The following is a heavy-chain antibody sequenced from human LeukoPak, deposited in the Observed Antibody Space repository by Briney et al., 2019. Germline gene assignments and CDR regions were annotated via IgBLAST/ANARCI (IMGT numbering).Heavy chain of an antibody. Sequence: TGGSLRLSCAASGFTFSTYSIHWVRQAPGKGLEWVAVISYDRSNRFYADSLKGRFTISRDNSKNTLYLQMNSLSAEDTAVYYCARDFSRGSYKGRDYYMDVWGKGTTVTVSS. D-gene: IGHD3-16*01. CDR2: ISYDRSNR. V-gene: IGHV3-30*04. CDR1: GFTFSTYS. CDR3: ARDFSRGSYKGRDYYMDV. J-gene: IGHJ6*03.